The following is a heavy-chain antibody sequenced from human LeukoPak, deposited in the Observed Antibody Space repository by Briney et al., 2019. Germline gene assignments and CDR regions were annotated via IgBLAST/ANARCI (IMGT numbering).Heavy chain of an antibody. V-gene: IGHV5-10-1*01. D-gene: IGHD3-22*01. J-gene: IGHJ4*02. CDR2: IDPTDSYT. Sequence: GESLKISCKGSGYSFTSYWISWVRQMPGKGLEWMGRIDPTDSYTNYSPSSQGHVTISADKSISTAYLQWSSLKASDTAMYYCARLKNVYDSSGYSDYWGQGTLVTVSS. CDR3: ARLKNVYDSSGYSDY. CDR1: GYSFTSYW.